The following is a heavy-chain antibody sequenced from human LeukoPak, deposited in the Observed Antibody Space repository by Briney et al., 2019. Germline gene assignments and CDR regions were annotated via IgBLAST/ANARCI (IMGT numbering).Heavy chain of an antibody. V-gene: IGHV1-2*06. CDR1: GYTFTGYY. CDR2: INPNSGGT. D-gene: IGHD2-21*02. Sequence: GASVKVSCKASGYTFTGYYMHWVRQAPGQGLEWMGRINPNSGGTNYAQKFQARVAMTRDTSISTAYMELSRLTSDDTAVYFCAREAYRGGDCSISHFDYWGQGTLVTVSS. CDR3: AREAYRGGDCSISHFDY. J-gene: IGHJ4*02.